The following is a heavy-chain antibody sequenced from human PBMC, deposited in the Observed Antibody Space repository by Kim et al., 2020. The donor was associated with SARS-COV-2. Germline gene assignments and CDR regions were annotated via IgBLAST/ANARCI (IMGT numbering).Heavy chain of an antibody. D-gene: IGHD1-26*01. Sequence: SETLSLTCNVSGGPFRTYYWTWIRQPPGKGLEWVGHIFYSGSTSYNPSLKSRVTISVDTSKNQFSLKLSSVTAADTAVYYCARRSYSGTYNTALFDYWGQGTLVTVSS. J-gene: IGHJ4*02. V-gene: IGHV4-59*08. CDR3: ARRSYSGTYNTALFDY. CDR2: IFYSGST. CDR1: GGPFRTYY.